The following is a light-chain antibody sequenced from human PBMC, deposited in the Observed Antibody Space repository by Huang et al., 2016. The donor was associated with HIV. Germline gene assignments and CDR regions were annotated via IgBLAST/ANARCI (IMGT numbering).Light chain of an antibody. J-gene: IGKJ1*01. Sequence: EIVLTQSPGTLSLSPGESATLSCRASQSGGSNYLAWYQQKPGQAPRLLSYGASDRATASPGRFSGSGSWTDFTLTISTLEPEDFAVYYCQQYASSPGGTFGQGTKVEVK. V-gene: IGKV3-20*01. CDR1: QSGGSNY. CDR3: QQYASSPGGT. CDR2: GAS.